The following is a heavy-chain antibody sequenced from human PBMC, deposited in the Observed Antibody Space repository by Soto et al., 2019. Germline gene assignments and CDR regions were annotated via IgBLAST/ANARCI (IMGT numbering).Heavy chain of an antibody. Sequence: GGSLRLSCAASGFTFSSYWMSWVRQAPGKGLEWVANIKQDGSEIYYVDSVKGRFTISRDNAKTSLYLQMNSLRVEDTALYYCAKDKGPIVAATLDYWGQGTLVTVSS. J-gene: IGHJ4*02. CDR2: IKQDGSEI. D-gene: IGHD2-15*01. CDR1: GFTFSSYW. V-gene: IGHV3-7*03. CDR3: AKDKGPIVAATLDY.